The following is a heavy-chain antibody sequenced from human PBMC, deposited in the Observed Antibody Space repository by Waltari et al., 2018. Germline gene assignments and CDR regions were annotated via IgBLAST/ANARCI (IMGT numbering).Heavy chain of an antibody. Sequence: QLQLQESGPGLVRPSETLSLTCTVSGDSIANRDYYWGWLRQSPGKGLEWIGSIFYSGSTYYNPSRKSRVTISVDTAKNDFSLKLRSVTAADRAVYFGARRTMSREEVGPFDVWGQGILVTVSS. CDR1: GDSIANRDYY. V-gene: IGHV4-39*02. D-gene: IGHD1-26*01. CDR2: IFYSGST. CDR3: ARRTMSREEVGPFDV. J-gene: IGHJ4*02.